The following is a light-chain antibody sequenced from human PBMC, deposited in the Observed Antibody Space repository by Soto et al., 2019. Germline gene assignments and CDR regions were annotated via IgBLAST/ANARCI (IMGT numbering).Light chain of an antibody. Sequence: QSALTQPPSAPGTPGQRVTISCSGSSSNIGSNYVYWYQQLPGTAPKLLIYRNNQRPSGVPDRFSGSKSGTSASLAISGLRSEDEAYYYCAAWDDSLSGLYVFGTGTKVTVL. CDR3: AAWDDSLSGLYV. V-gene: IGLV1-47*01. CDR2: RNN. J-gene: IGLJ1*01. CDR1: SSNIGSNY.